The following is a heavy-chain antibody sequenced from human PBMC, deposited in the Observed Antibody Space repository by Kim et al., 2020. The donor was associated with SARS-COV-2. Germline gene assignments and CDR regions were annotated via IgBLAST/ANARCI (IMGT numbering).Heavy chain of an antibody. D-gene: IGHD3-22*01. CDR3: ARVRHYYDSSGNWFDP. J-gene: IGHJ5*02. Sequence: KLQGRVTMTTDTSTSTAYMELRSLRSDDTAVYYCARVRHYYDSSGNWFDPWGQGTLVTVSS. V-gene: IGHV1-18*01.